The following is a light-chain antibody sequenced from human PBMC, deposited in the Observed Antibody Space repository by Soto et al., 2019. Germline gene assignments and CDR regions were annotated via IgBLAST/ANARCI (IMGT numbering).Light chain of an antibody. V-gene: IGLV1-51*01. CDR3: ATWDRSLSVGV. J-gene: IGLJ2*01. CDR2: DND. CDR1: SPNIGNNY. Sequence: QSVLTQPPSVSAAPGQKVHISCSGSSPNIGNNYVFWYQQFPGTAPKLLIYDNDKRPSGIPDRFSGSKSGTSATLGITGLQTGDEADYYCATWDRSLSVGVFGGGTKVTVL.